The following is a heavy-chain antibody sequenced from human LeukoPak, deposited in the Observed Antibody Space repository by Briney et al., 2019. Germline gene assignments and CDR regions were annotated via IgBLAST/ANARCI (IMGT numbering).Heavy chain of an antibody. Sequence: GESLRISCKGSGYSFTSYWISWVRQMPGKGLEWMGRIDPSDSYTNYSPSFQGHVTISADKSISTAYLQCSSLKASDTAMYYCARHGDDTMVRGVWGYYYYGMDVWGKGTTVTVSS. D-gene: IGHD3-10*01. V-gene: IGHV5-10-1*01. CDR3: ARHGDDTMVRGVWGYYYYGMDV. J-gene: IGHJ6*04. CDR1: GYSFTSYW. CDR2: IDPSDSYT.